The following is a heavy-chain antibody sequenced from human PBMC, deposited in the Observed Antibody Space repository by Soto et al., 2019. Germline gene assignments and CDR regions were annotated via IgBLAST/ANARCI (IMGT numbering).Heavy chain of an antibody. CDR1: GFTFSSYS. CDR2: ISSSSSYI. V-gene: IGHV3-21*01. J-gene: IGHJ4*02. CDR3: ARLGYSYGATYYYGSGSYYNVDY. Sequence: GGSLRLSCAASGFTFSSYSMNWVRQAPGKGLEWVSSISSSSSYIYYADSVKGRFTISRDNAKNSLYLQMNSLRAEDTAVYYCARLGYSYGATYYYGSGSYYNVDYWGQGTLVTVSS. D-gene: IGHD3-10*01.